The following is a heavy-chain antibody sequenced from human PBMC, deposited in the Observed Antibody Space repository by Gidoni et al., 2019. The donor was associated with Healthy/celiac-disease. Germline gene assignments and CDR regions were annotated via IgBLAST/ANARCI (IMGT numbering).Heavy chain of an antibody. CDR3: TRSKLIAARRGYFDY. J-gene: IGHJ4*02. CDR2: IRSKAYGGTT. Sequence: EVQLVESGGGLVQPGRSLRLSCTASGFTFGDYAMSWVRQAPGKGLEWVGFIRSKAYGGTTEYAASVKGRFTISRDDSKSIAYLQMNSLKTEDTAVYYCTRSKLIAARRGYFDYWGQGTLVTVSS. V-gene: IGHV3-49*04. D-gene: IGHD6-6*01. CDR1: GFTFGDYA.